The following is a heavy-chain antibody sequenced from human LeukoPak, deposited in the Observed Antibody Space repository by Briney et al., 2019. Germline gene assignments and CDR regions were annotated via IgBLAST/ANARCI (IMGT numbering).Heavy chain of an antibody. CDR3: ARLSKDTVVLPAAMAHYFDY. CDR2: IHYTGST. CDR1: GGSISGYY. D-gene: IGHD2-2*01. V-gene: IGHV4-59*08. Sequence: PSETLSLTCTVSGGSISGYYWSRIRQPPGKALQFIGYIHYTGSTNYNPSLESRVTLSVDTSKNQFSLKLRSVTAADTAVYYCARLSKDTVVLPAAMAHYFDYWGQGTLVTVSP. J-gene: IGHJ4*02.